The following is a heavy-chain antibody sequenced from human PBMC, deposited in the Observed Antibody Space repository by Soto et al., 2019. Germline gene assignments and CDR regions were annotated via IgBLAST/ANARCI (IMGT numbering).Heavy chain of an antibody. CDR1: GHTFTTYY. D-gene: IGHD1-1*01. V-gene: IGHV1-46*01. J-gene: IGHJ6*02. CDR2: INPLAGTT. Sequence: XSVKVSCNASGHTFTTYYIHWVRQAPGQGLEWMGIINPLAGTTSSVQKFQGRVTMTRDTSTTTVYMELSDLTSEDTAVYSCARGGTGTDGGRVYQGMDFWGQGTTVTVSS. CDR3: ARGGTGTDGGRVYQGMDF.